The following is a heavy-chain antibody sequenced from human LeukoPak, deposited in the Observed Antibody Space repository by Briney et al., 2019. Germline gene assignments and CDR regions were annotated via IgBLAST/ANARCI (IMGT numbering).Heavy chain of an antibody. CDR1: EGPFNSYA. V-gene: IGHV1-69*06. D-gene: IGHD2-15*01. CDR2: VIPLFGTT. CDR3: ARAPRSVVVVAASPHLDY. Sequence: ASVTVSCKASEGPFNSYAISWVRRAPGQGLEWMGGVIPLFGTTSYAQKFQGRITITADKSTTTVYMEMSGLRPEDTAMYYCARAPRSVVVVAASPHLDYWGQGTLVTVSS. J-gene: IGHJ4*02.